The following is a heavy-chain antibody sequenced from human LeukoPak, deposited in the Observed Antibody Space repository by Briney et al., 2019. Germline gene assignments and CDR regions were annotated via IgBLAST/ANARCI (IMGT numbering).Heavy chain of an antibody. D-gene: IGHD3/OR15-3a*01. Sequence: PGGSLRLSCAASGFTFSNAWMSWVRQAPGRGLEWVGRIKRKGDDGTIDYAAPVKGRLSISRDDSKNTLYLQMNSLKSEDIAVYYCTAGTGRSDFDYWGQGTLVTVSS. CDR3: TAGTGRSDFDY. V-gene: IGHV3-15*01. J-gene: IGHJ4*02. CDR2: IKRKGDDGTI. CDR1: GFTFSNAW.